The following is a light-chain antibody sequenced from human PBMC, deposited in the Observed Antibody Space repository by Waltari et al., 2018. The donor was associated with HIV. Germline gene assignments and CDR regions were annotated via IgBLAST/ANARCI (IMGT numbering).Light chain of an antibody. CDR1: SSNIGANYD. J-gene: IGLJ3*02. V-gene: IGLV1-40*01. Sequence: QSVLTQPPSVSGAPGQRVTISCPGSSSNIGANYDVHWYQHLPGTAPKLLLYGNIYRPSGVPDRFSASKSVTSASLAITGLQADDEADYYCQSYDSSLSGWVFGGGTKLTV. CDR3: QSYDSSLSGWV. CDR2: GNI.